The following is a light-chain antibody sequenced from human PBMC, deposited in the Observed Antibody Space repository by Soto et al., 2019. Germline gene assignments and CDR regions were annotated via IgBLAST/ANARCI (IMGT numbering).Light chain of an antibody. Sequence: QSVLTQPPSASGTPGQRVTISCSGSRSNIGSNPVNWYQQLPRTAPKLLFYNNDQRPSGVPDRFSGSKSGTSASLAISGLQSEDEADYYCVAWDDSLNGYVFGTGPMVTVL. CDR3: VAWDDSLNGYV. J-gene: IGLJ1*01. CDR1: RSNIGSNP. CDR2: NND. V-gene: IGLV1-44*01.